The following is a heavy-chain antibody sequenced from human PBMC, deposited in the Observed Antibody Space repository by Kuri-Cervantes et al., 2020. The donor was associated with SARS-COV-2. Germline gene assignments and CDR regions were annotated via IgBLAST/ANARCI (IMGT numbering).Heavy chain of an antibody. V-gene: IGHV1-3*01. CDR1: GYAFTSYA. CDR2: INAGNGNT. Sequence: ASVKVSCKASGYAFTSYAMHWVRQAPGQRLEWMGWINAGNGNTKYSRKFQGRVTITRDTSASTAYMELSSLRSEDTAVYYCARVPFEMATSYYYYYGMDVWGQGTTVTVSS. CDR3: ARVPFEMATSYYYYYGMDV. J-gene: IGHJ6*02. D-gene: IGHD5-24*01.